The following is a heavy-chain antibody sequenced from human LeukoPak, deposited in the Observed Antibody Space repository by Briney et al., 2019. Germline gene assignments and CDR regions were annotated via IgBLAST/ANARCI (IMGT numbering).Heavy chain of an antibody. V-gene: IGHV3-30*04. J-gene: IGHJ6*02. D-gene: IGHD3-10*01. CDR2: ISYDGSNK. Sequence: GGCLRLSCAASGFTFSSYAMHWVRQAPGKGLEWVAVISYDGSNKYYADSVNGRFTISRDNSKNTLYLQMNSLRAEDTAVYYCARDRFGYYGSGRDYYYGMDVWGQGTTVTVSS. CDR1: GFTFSSYA. CDR3: ARDRFGYYGSGRDYYYGMDV.